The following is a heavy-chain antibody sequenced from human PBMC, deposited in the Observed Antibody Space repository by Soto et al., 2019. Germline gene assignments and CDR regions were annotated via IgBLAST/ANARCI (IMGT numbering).Heavy chain of an antibody. CDR1: GFTFSSYA. Sequence: PGGSLRLSCAASGFTFSSYAMSWVRQAPGKGLEWVSAISGSGGSTYYADSVKDRFTISRDNSKNTLYLQMNSLRAEDTAVYYCAKVGGSGSFYKPPPPVDYWGQGTLVTVSS. V-gene: IGHV3-23*01. J-gene: IGHJ4*02. CDR3: AKVGGSGSFYKPPPPVDY. D-gene: IGHD3-10*01. CDR2: ISGSGGST.